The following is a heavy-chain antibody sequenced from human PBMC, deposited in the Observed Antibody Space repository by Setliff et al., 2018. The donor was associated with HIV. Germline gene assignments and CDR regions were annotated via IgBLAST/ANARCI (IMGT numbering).Heavy chain of an antibody. J-gene: IGHJ3*02. D-gene: IGHD2-21*02. V-gene: IGHV1-69*10. Sequence: GASVKVSCKASGGTFSNYAISWVRQAPGQGLEWMGGIIPILGIKKYAQNFQGRVVIATDESTTTAYMELSSLRSDDTAVYYCARVGAYCGGDCYGWPADAFDIWGQGTMVTVSS. CDR1: GGTFSNYA. CDR2: IIPILGIK. CDR3: ARVGAYCGGDCYGWPADAFDI.